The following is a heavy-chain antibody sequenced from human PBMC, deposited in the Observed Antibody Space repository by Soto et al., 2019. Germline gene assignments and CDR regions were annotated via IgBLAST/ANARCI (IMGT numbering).Heavy chain of an antibody. CDR2: IFYLGSS. CDR3: ARHSLALRKNNWFDP. J-gene: IGHJ5*02. V-gene: IGHV4-39*01. Sequence: PSETLSLSCSLSGDSIISRDFYWGWVRQPPGKGLECIGSIFYLGSSYYHPSLKSRVTMSGDTSKNQFSLRLRSVTAADTALYFCARHSLALRKNNWFDPWGQGIMVTVSS. D-gene: IGHD3-3*02. CDR1: GDSIISRDFY.